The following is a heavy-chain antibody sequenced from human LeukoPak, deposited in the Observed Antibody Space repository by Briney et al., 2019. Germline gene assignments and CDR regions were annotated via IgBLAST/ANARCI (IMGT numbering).Heavy chain of an antibody. CDR3: ARDDGGDFNDAFDI. CDR2: IKSKTDGATT. V-gene: IGHV3-15*01. CDR1: GFTFGNAW. Sequence: GGSLRLSCAASGFTFGNAWMTWVRQAPGKGLEWVGRIKSKTDGATTDYAAPVKGRFTISRDDSENTLYLQMNSLRAEDTAVYYCARDDGGDFNDAFDIWGQGTMVAVSS. D-gene: IGHD2-21*02. J-gene: IGHJ3*02.